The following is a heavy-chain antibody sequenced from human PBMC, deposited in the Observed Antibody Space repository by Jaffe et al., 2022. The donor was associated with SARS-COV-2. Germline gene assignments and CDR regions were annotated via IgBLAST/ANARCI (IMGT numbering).Heavy chain of an antibody. D-gene: IGHD3-10*01. CDR3: ARESIRVRGDIYYYYMDV. CDR2: IKQDGSEK. V-gene: IGHV3-7*01. J-gene: IGHJ6*03. Sequence: EVQLVESGGGLVQPGGSLRLSCAASGFTFSSYWMSWVRQAPGKGLEWVANIKQDGSEKYYVDSVKGRFTISRDNAKNSLYLQMNSLRAEDTAVYYCARESIRVRGDIYYYYMDVWGKGTTVTVSS. CDR1: GFTFSSYW.